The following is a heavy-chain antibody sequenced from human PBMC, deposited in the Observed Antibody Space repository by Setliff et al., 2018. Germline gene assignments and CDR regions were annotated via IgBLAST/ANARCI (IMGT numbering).Heavy chain of an antibody. J-gene: IGHJ6*03. CDR2: INAGNGDT. D-gene: IGHD4-4*01. CDR3: ARGRPTANPYYYYYMDV. CDR1: GYTFTNYA. Sequence: ASVKVSCKASGYTFTNYAIHWVRQAPGQRLEWMGWINAGNGDTKYSQDFQGRVTITRDTSANTAYMDLSSLRSDDMAVYYCARGRPTANPYYYYYMDVWGKGTTVTVSS. V-gene: IGHV1-3*03.